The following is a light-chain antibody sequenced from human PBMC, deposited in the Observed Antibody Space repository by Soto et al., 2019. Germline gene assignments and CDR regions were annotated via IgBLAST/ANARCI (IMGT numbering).Light chain of an antibody. V-gene: IGKV3-20*01. CDR2: GAS. CDR3: QQYGSSPPNLT. CDR1: QSVSSSY. J-gene: IGKJ4*01. Sequence: EIVLTQSPGTLSLSPGERATLSCRASQSVSSSYLAWYQQKPGQAPRLLIYGASSRATGIPDRFSGSGSGTYFTLTITRLEPEDFAVYYCQQYGSSPPNLTFGGGTKVDIK.